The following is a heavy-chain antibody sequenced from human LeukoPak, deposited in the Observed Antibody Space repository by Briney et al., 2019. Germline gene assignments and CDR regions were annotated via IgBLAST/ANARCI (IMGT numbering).Heavy chain of an antibody. CDR2: ISGSGGVT. J-gene: IGHJ4*02. CDR1: GFSFSDYA. V-gene: IGHV3-23*01. Sequence: GGSLRLSCAASGFSFSDYAMSWVRQAPGKGLEWVSAISGSGGVTYNAESVKGRFTISRDNSKNTLYLQMNSLRAEDTAVYYCAKDKYTIQRNFFDYWGQGTLVTVSS. D-gene: IGHD2-2*02. CDR3: AKDKYTIQRNFFDY.